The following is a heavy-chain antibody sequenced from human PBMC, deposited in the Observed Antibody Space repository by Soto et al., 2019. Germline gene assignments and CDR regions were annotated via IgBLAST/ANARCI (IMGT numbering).Heavy chain of an antibody. CDR1: GVTFSNYS. V-gene: IGHV3-21*01. D-gene: IGHD3-16*02. CDR2: ISLSSSFI. CDR3: ARDLRLGELSFYGMDV. J-gene: IGHJ6*02. Sequence: GGSLRLSCAASGVTFSNYSMNWVRQAPGKGLEWVSSISLSSSFIYYADSVKGRFTISRDNAKNSLYLQMSSLRAEDTAVYYCARDLRLGELSFYGMDVWGQGTTVTVSS.